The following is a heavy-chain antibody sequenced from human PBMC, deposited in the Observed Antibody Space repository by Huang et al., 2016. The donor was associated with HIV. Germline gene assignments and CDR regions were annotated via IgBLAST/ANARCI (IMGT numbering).Heavy chain of an antibody. J-gene: IGHJ4*02. D-gene: IGHD3-9*01. V-gene: IGHV1-18*04. Sequence: QVQLVQSGTEVKKPGASVKVSCKASGYTFTNHGISWVRQAPGQGLEWMGWIGAYDGKSDYAQTLQGRVTMSTDTSTNTAYMELRSLRSDDTAVYFCAREYYHILTGYHPVFDYWGQGTLVTVSS. CDR1: GYTFTNHG. CDR2: IGAYDGKS. CDR3: AREYYHILTGYHPVFDY.